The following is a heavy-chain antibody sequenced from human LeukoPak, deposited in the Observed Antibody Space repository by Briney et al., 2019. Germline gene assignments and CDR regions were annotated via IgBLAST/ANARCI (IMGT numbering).Heavy chain of an antibody. D-gene: IGHD3-9*01. J-gene: IGHJ6*03. CDR2: INPNSGGT. CDR1: GYTFTGYY. CDR3: ARWPMYYDIFFRGGPFYYYYYMDV. Sequence: GASVKVSCKASGYTFTGYYMHWLRQAPGQGLEWMGWINPNSGGTNYAQKFQGRVTMTRDTSISTAYMELSRLRSDDTAVYYCARWPMYYDIFFRGGPFYYYYYMDVWGKGTTVTVSS. V-gene: IGHV1-2*02.